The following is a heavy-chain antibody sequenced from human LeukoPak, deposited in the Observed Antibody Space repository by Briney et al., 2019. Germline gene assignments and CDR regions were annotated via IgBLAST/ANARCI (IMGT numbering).Heavy chain of an antibody. CDR3: ATGDCSGGSCYSGVLNY. CDR1: GYTLTELS. D-gene: IGHD2-15*01. Sequence: ASVKVSCKVSGYTLTELSMHWVRQAPGKGLEWMGGFDPEDGETIYAQKFQGRVTMTEDTSTDTAYMELSSLRSEDTAVYYCATGDCSGGSCYSGVLNYWGQGALVTVSS. V-gene: IGHV1-24*01. CDR2: FDPEDGET. J-gene: IGHJ4*02.